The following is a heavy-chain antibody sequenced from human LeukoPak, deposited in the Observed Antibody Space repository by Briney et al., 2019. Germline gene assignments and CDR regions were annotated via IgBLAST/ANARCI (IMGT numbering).Heavy chain of an antibody. J-gene: IGHJ4*02. CDR3: AKDPRYYDSSGYYRGYYFDY. D-gene: IGHD3-22*01. Sequence: GGSLRLSCAASGFTFSSYGMHWVRQAPGKGLEWVAFIRYDGSNKYYADSVKGRFTISRDNSKNTLYLQMNSLRAEDTAVYYCAKDPRYYDSSGYYRGYYFDYWGQGTLVTVSS. CDR2: IRYDGSNK. CDR1: GFTFSSYG. V-gene: IGHV3-30*02.